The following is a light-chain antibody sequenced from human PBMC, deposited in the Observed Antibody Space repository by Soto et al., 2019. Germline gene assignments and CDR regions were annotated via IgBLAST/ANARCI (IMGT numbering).Light chain of an antibody. Sequence: DIQMTQSPSSLSASIGDRVTISCRASQGISNDLAWYQQTPGKVPYLLIYAASTSHSGVPSRFRGSGSGTDFTLTISSLPPEDVATYYCQNYNSAPRTFGQGTKVDIK. V-gene: IGKV1-27*01. CDR1: QGISND. CDR3: QNYNSAPRT. CDR2: AAS. J-gene: IGKJ1*01.